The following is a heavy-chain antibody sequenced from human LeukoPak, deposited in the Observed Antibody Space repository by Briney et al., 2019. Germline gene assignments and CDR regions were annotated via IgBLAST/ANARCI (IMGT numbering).Heavy chain of an antibody. CDR3: AKDLRLSVGTSPFDY. CDR1: GFTFSSYG. CDR2: FSNSGET. D-gene: IGHD4-23*01. J-gene: IGHJ4*02. Sequence: PGGSLRLSCAASGFTFSSYGMHWVRQAPGKGLEWVSAFSNSGETHYADSVKGRFTISRDNSKNTLYLQMNSLRADDTALYYCAKDLRLSVGTSPFDYWGQGTLVTVSS. V-gene: IGHV3-23*01.